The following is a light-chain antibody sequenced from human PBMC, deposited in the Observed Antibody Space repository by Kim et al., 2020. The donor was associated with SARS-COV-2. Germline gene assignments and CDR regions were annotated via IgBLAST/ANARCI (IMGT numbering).Light chain of an antibody. CDR2: DAS. CDR3: QQYGGSPYT. CDR1: QRVSSNY. J-gene: IGKJ2*01. Sequence: LSPGERAPLSCWASQRVSSNYLAWYQQKPGQAPRLLIYDASSRATGIPDRFSGSGSATDFTLTITRLEPEDFAVYYCQQYGGSPYTFGQGTKLEI. V-gene: IGKV3-20*01.